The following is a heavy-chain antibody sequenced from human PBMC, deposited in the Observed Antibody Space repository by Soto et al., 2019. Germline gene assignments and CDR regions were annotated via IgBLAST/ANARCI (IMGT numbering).Heavy chain of an antibody. J-gene: IGHJ4*02. CDR2: ISSSSSYI. D-gene: IGHD2-21*02. Sequence: PGGSLRLSCAASGFTFSSYSMNWVRQAPGKGLEWVSSISSSSSYIYYADSVKGRFTISRDNAKNSLYLQMNSLRAEDTAVYYCARGPDCGGDCYSDYWGQGTLVTVSS. CDR1: GFTFSSYS. CDR3: ARGPDCGGDCYSDY. V-gene: IGHV3-21*01.